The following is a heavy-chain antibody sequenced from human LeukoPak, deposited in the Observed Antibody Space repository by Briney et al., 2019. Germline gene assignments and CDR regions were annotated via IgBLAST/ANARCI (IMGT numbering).Heavy chain of an antibody. V-gene: IGHV4-39*02. Sequence: SETLSLTCTVSGGSISSSSYYWGWIRQPPGKGLEWIGSISYSGNTYYNPSLKSRVTKSRVTISVDTSKNQFSLKLSSVTAADTAVYYCAREIHCSGGSCYPKEYYFDYWGQGTLVTVSS. J-gene: IGHJ4*02. CDR3: AREIHCSGGSCYPKEYYFDY. D-gene: IGHD2-15*01. CDR1: GGSISSSSYY. CDR2: ISYSGNT.